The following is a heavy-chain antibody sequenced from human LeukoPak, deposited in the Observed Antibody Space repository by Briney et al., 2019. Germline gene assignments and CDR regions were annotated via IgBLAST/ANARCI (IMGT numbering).Heavy chain of an antibody. Sequence: GGSLRLSCTASGFTFNITYMVWLRHAPGQGLEWVTVIYGGGDEYYADSVKGRITIARDNSKKTVSLQMNNLRVDDTAVYYCARVQFQWFDPWGPGTLVTVSS. V-gene: IGHV3-66*01. CDR2: IYGGGDE. D-gene: IGHD6-19*01. J-gene: IGHJ5*02. CDR3: ARVQFQWFDP. CDR1: GFTFNITY.